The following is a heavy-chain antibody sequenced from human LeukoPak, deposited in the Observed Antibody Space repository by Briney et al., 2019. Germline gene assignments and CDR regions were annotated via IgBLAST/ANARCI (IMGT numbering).Heavy chain of an antibody. CDR2: IYYSGST. V-gene: IGHV4-59*12. Sequence: SETLSLTCTVSGGSISSYYWSWIRQPPGKGLEWIGYIYYSGSTNYNPSLKSRVTISVDTSKNQFSLKLSSVTAADTAVYYCARPQIDYYYYMDVWGKGTTVTVSS. D-gene: IGHD2/OR15-2a*01. CDR3: ARPQIDYYYYMDV. J-gene: IGHJ6*03. CDR1: GGSISSYY.